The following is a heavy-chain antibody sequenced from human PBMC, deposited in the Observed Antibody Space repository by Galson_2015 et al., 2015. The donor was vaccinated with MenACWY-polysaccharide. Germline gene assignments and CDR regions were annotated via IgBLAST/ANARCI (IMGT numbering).Heavy chain of an antibody. Sequence: SETLSLTCTVSGGSVSSRCHYWGWIRQPPGKGLEWIGCIYYSGSTYYNPSLKSRVTISVDTSKNQFSLKLSSVSAADTAVYYCARRYQDSNNWDFDYWGQGTLVTVSS. CDR3: ARRYQDSNNWDFDY. J-gene: IGHJ4*02. V-gene: IGHV4-39*01. D-gene: IGHD4-11*01. CDR2: IYYSGST. CDR1: GGSVSSRCHY.